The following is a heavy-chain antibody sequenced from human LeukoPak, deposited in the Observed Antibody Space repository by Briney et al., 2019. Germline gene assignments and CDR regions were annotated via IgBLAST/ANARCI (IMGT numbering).Heavy chain of an antibody. V-gene: IGHV3-21*01. CDR3: ARETYNDFWSGLNWFDP. Sequence: SGGSLRLSCTASEFTFSVYTMNWVRQAPGKGLEWVSSISPSSSSIYYADSVRGRFTVSRDNAKKSLSPQMNSLRVEDTAIYYCARETYNDFWSGLNWFDPWGQGTLVTVSS. J-gene: IGHJ5*02. CDR2: ISPSSSSI. CDR1: EFTFSVYT. D-gene: IGHD3-3*01.